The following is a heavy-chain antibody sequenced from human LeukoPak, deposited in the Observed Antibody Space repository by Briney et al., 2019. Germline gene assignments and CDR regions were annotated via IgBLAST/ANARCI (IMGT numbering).Heavy chain of an antibody. CDR3: ARDQGIVVVPAAPPFGP. D-gene: IGHD2-2*01. CDR1: GYTFTSYG. CDR2: ISAYNGNT. J-gene: IGHJ5*02. V-gene: IGHV1-18*01. Sequence: ASVKVSCKASGYTFTSYGISWVRQAPGQGLEWMGWISAYNGNTNYAQKLQGRVTMTTDTSTSTAYMELGSLRSDDTAVYYCARDQGIVVVPAAPPFGPWGQGTLVTVSS.